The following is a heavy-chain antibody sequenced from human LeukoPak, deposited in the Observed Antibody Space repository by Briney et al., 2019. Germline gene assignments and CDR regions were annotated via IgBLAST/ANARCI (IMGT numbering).Heavy chain of an antibody. Sequence: SQTLSLTCAVYGGSFSDYYWNWIRQPPGKGLEWIGEIYHSGSTNYNPSLKSRVTISVDKSKNQFSLKLSSVTAADTAVYYCARVGITMVRGVSSYYYYYMDVWGKGTTVTVSS. V-gene: IGHV4-34*01. J-gene: IGHJ6*03. CDR3: ARVGITMVRGVSSYYYYYMDV. CDR2: IYHSGST. D-gene: IGHD3-10*01. CDR1: GGSFSDYY.